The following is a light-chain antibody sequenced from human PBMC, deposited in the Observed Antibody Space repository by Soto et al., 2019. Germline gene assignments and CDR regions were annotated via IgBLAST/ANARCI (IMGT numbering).Light chain of an antibody. J-gene: IGKJ1*01. CDR1: RDVGSD. V-gene: IGKV1-6*01. CDR3: LQDYGDSCT. CDR2: AAS. Sequence: QMTQSPSSLSASVGEKIIITCRASRDVGSDVSWYQQKPGQAPKLLIYAASNLYTGVPSRFSGSRSGTEFTLTISSLQPEDFVSYYWLQDYGDSCTVGQGTKMEIE.